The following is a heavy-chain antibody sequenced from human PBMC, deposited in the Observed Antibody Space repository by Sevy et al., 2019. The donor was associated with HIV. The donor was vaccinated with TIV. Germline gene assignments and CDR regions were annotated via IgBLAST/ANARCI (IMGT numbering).Heavy chain of an antibody. CDR3: ARVSVDTNFYGMDV. J-gene: IGHJ6*02. CDR1: GFIFSSNE. D-gene: IGHD5-18*01. Sequence: GGCLRLSCAASGFIFSSNEMNWVRQAPGKGLEWVSYIGSSGSPIYYADSVKGRFTISRGNAKNSLYLQMNSLRAEDTALYYCARVSVDTNFYGMDVWGQGTTVTVSS. V-gene: IGHV3-48*03. CDR2: IGSSGSPI.